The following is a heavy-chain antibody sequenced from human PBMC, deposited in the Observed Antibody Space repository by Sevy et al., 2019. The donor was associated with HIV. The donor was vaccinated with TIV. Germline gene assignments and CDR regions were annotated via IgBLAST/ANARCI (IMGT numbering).Heavy chain of an antibody. Sequence: GGSLRLSCAASGFTFSSYAMSWVRQAPGKGLEWVSAISGSGGSTYYADSVKGRFTISRDNSKNTLYLQMNSLRAEDTAVYYCAKDDRIAVAGLIAFDICGQGTMVTVSS. D-gene: IGHD6-19*01. V-gene: IGHV3-23*01. J-gene: IGHJ3*02. CDR2: ISGSGGST. CDR1: GFTFSSYA. CDR3: AKDDRIAVAGLIAFDI.